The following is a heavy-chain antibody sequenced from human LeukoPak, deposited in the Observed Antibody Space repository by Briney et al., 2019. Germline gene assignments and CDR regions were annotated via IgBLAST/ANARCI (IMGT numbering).Heavy chain of an antibody. Sequence: SETLSLTCTVSGGSISSGSYYWSWIRQPAGKGLEWIGRIYTSGSTNYNPSLKSRVTISVDTSKNQFSLKLSSVTAADTAVYYCARRGDYYFASGSYLGNYYNAIDVWGQGTTVTVSS. CDR3: ARRGDYYFASGSYLGNYYNAIDV. CDR2: IYTSGST. J-gene: IGHJ6*02. D-gene: IGHD3-10*01. V-gene: IGHV4-61*02. CDR1: GGSISSGSYY.